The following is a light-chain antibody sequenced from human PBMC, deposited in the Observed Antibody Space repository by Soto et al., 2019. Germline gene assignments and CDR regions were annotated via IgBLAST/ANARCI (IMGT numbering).Light chain of an antibody. CDR2: AAS. CDR1: QSISSY. CDR3: QKYETFSGK. Sequence: DIQMTQSPSSLSASVGYRFTITCRASQSISSYLNWYQQKPGKAPKLLIYAASSLQSGVPSRFSGSGSGTKFTLTIASLQPDDFATYYCQKYETFSGKFGPGTKVDIK. J-gene: IGKJ1*01. V-gene: IGKV1-39*01.